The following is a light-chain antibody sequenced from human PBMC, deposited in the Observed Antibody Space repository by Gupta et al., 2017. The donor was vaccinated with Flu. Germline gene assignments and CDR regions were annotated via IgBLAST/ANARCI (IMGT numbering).Light chain of an antibody. Sequence: ARVTCRSRQSVSISLALYQHQPGPARRPLILDSYHRATDIPARFSCSGSGTDFTLTISIQGPEHVDVDYCHRRHNWPPLSTFGHGTKVEI. CDR3: HRRHNWPPLST. V-gene: IGKV3-11*01. CDR2: DSY. CDR1: QSVSIS. J-gene: IGKJ1*01.